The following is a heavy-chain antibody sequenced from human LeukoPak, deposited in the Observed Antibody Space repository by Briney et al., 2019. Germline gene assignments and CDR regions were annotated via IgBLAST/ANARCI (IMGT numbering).Heavy chain of an antibody. D-gene: IGHD2-15*01. J-gene: IGHJ6*03. CDR1: GGSISSYY. Sequence: PSETLSLTCTVSGGSISSYYWSWIRQPPGKGLEWIGYIYYSGSTNYNPSLKSRVTISVDTSKNQFSLKLSSVTAADTAVYYCARVPVVVAAMPLYYYYYMDVWGKGTTVTVSS. V-gene: IGHV4-59*12. CDR2: IYYSGST. CDR3: ARVPVVVAAMPLYYYYYMDV.